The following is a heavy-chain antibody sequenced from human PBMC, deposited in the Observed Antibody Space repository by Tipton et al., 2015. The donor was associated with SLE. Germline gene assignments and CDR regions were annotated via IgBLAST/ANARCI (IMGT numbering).Heavy chain of an antibody. CDR2: INHSGST. CDR1: GGSFSGYY. CDR3: ARLPLRPPFDY. V-gene: IGHV4-34*01. D-gene: IGHD3-3*01. J-gene: IGHJ4*02. Sequence: TLSLTCAVYGGSFSGYYWGWIRQPPGKGLEWIGEINHSGSTNYNPSLKSRVTISVDTSKNQFSLKLSSVTAADTAVYYCARLPLRPPFDYWGQGTLVTVSS.